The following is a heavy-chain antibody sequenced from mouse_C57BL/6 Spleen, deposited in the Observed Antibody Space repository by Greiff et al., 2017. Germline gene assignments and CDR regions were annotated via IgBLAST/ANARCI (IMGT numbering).Heavy chain of an antibody. CDR2: ISSGSSTN. V-gene: IGHV5-17*01. D-gene: IGHD1-1*01. CDR1: GFTFSDYG. CDR3: ALGSSVFGC. J-gene: IGHJ2*01. Sequence: EVHLVESGGGLVKPGGSLKLSCAASGFTFSDYGMHWVRQAPEKGLEWVAYISSGSSTNYYADTVKGRVTISRDNAKNTRFLQMTSLRSEDTAMCYCALGSSVFGCWGQGATLSV.